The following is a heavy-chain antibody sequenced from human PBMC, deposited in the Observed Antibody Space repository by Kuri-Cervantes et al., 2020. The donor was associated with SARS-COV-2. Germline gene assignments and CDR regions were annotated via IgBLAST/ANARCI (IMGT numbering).Heavy chain of an antibody. CDR1: GGSISSSSYY. D-gene: IGHD5-12*01. V-gene: IGHV4-39*07. Sequence: SETLSLTCTVSGGSISSSSYYWGGIRQPPGKGLEWIGSIYYSGSTYYNPSLKSRVTISVDTSKNQFSLKLSSVTAADTAVYYCARVAGIVATTYFDYWGQGTLVTVSS. CDR3: ARVAGIVATTYFDY. CDR2: IYYSGST. J-gene: IGHJ4*02.